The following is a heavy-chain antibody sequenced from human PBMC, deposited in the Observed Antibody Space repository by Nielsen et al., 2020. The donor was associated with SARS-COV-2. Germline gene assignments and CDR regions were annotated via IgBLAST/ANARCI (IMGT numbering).Heavy chain of an antibody. CDR2: INHSGST. J-gene: IGHJ6*03. V-gene: IGHV4-34*01. CDR3: ARLSPTESYYYYYYMDV. D-gene: IGHD2/OR15-2a*01. Sequence: WIRQPPGKGLEWIGEINHSGSTNYNPSLKSRVTISVDKSKNQFSLKLSSVTAADTAVYYCARLSPTESYYYYYYMDVWGKGTTVTVSS.